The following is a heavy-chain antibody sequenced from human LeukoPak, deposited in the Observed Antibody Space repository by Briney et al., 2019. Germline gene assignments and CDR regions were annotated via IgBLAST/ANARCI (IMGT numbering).Heavy chain of an antibody. CDR2: ISGSGGST. V-gene: IGHV3-23*01. CDR1: GFTFSSYA. Sequence: PGGSLRLSCAASGFTFSSYAMSWVRQAPGKGLEWVSAISGSGGSTFYADSVKGRFTISRDNSKNTLYLQMNSLRAEDTAVYYCASSGYYYVGYAFDIWGQGTMVTVSS. D-gene: IGHD3-22*01. J-gene: IGHJ3*02. CDR3: ASSGYYYVGYAFDI.